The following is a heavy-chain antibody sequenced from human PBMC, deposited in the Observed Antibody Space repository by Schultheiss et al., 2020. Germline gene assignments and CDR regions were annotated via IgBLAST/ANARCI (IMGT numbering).Heavy chain of an antibody. CDR3: ARLFGGVIVTSFDY. V-gene: IGHV1-2*02. Sequence: ASVKVSCKASGYTFTGYYMHWVRQAPGQGLEWMGWINPNSGGTNYAQKFQGRVTMTRDTSISTAYMELSRLRSDDTAVYYCARLFGGVIVTSFDYWGQGTLVTVSS. CDR1: GYTFTGYY. D-gene: IGHD3-16*02. CDR2: INPNSGGT. J-gene: IGHJ4*02.